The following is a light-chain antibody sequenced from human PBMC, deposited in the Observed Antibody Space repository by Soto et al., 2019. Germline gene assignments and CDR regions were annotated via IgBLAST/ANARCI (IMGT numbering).Light chain of an antibody. CDR2: DVS. V-gene: IGLV2-11*01. J-gene: IGLJ2*01. Sequence: QSALTQPRSVSGSPGQSVTISCTGTSSDVGGYNYVSWYQQHPGTVPKIMIYDVSNRPSGVPDRFSGSKSGNTASLTISGFQSEDGDDYYCCSYAGGHTPLLFGVGTQLTVL. CDR3: CSYAGGHTPLL. CDR1: SSDVGGYNY.